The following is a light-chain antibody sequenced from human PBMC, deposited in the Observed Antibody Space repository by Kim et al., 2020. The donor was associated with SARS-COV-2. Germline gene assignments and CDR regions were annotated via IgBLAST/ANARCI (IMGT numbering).Light chain of an antibody. CDR3: QAWDSSTAV. J-gene: IGLJ3*02. V-gene: IGLV3-1*01. Sequence: SVPPEQTAIITCSGEKLGDKYACWYQKKPGQSPVLVIYQDSKRPSGIPERFSGSISGNTATLTISGTQAMDEADYYCQAWDSSTAVFGGGTKGTVL. CDR1: KLGDKY. CDR2: QDS.